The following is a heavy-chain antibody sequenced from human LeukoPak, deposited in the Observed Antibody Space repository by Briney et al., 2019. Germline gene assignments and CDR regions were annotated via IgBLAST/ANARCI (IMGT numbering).Heavy chain of an antibody. D-gene: IGHD3-10*01. CDR3: ARDHYGSGDSYYYGMDV. CDR1: GFTFSSYG. CDR2: ISSDGNNK. J-gene: IGHJ6*02. Sequence: GGSLRLSCAASGFTFSSYGMHWVRQAPGKGLEWVAVISSDGNNKNYVDSVKGRFTFSRDNSKNTLYLQMNSLRAEDTAVYYCARDHYGSGDSYYYGMDVWGQGTTVTVSS. V-gene: IGHV3-30*03.